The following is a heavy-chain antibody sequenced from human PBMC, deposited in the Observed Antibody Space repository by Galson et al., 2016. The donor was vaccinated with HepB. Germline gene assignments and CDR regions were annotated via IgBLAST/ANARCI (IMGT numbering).Heavy chain of an antibody. V-gene: IGHV4-39*01. J-gene: IGHJ1*01. CDR2: IYYIGST. Sequence: SETLSLTCTVSNGSISTPDFHWGWIRQPPGKGLEWIGSIYYIGSTFYTPSLKSRVTISVDTSKNQFSLKLSSVTAADTAVYFCARHAYYYDSSSGYKTIKGGTFQHWGQGTLVTVSS. CDR3: ARHAYYYDSSSGYKTIKGGTFQH. CDR1: NGSISTPDFH. D-gene: IGHD3-22*01.